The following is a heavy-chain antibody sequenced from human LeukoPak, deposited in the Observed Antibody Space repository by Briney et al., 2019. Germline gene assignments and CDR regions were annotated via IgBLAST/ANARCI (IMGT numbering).Heavy chain of an antibody. J-gene: IGHJ4*02. D-gene: IGHD2-21*02. V-gene: IGHV4-59*01. CDR2: IYYSGST. CDR1: GGSISSYY. Sequence: SETLSLTCTVSGGSISSYYWSWIRQPPGKGLEWIGYIYYSGSTNYNPSLKSRVTISVDTSKNQFSLKLSSVTAADTAVYYCARVNRYCGGDCYSAPYYFDYWGQGTLVTVSS. CDR3: ARVNRYCGGDCYSAPYYFDY.